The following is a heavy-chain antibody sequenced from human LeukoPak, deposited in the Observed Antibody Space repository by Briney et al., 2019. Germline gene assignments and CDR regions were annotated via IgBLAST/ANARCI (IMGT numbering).Heavy chain of an antibody. CDR3: ARDPPWELQAFDI. D-gene: IGHD1-26*01. J-gene: IGHJ3*02. CDR1: GFTVSSYA. Sequence: GGSLRLSCAASGFTVSSYAMSWVRQAPGKGLEWVSAISGGGGSTYYADSVKGRFTISRDNSKNTLYLQMNSLRAEDTAVYYCARDPPWELQAFDIWGQGTMVTVSS. CDR2: ISGGGGST. V-gene: IGHV3-23*01.